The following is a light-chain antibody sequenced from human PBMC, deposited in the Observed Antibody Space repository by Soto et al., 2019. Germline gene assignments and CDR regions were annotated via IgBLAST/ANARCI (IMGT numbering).Light chain of an antibody. J-gene: IGKJ2*04. Sequence: DIQMTQSPSSLSASVGDRVTITCRASQSISSYVNWYQQKPGEAPRLLIYAASSLKSGVTSRFSGSGSGTDFTLTISSLRPEVFATYCFQQSYSTPPCSFGQGTKLEIK. CDR2: AAS. CDR1: QSISSY. V-gene: IGKV1-39*01. CDR3: QQSYSTPPCS.